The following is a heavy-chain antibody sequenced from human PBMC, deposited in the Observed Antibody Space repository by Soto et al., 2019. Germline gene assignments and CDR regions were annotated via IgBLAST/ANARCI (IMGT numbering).Heavy chain of an antibody. V-gene: IGHV4-59*01. CDR3: ARDLWGYCGTDCYPLDV. D-gene: IGHD2-21*02. Sequence: SETLSLTCTVSGGSISRYYWSWIRQPPGKGPEWIGYLYNTGSTIYNPSLKSRVTISVDTSKNQFSLKLNSLTAADTAVYYCARDLWGYCGTDCYPLDVWGQGTTVTVS. CDR2: LYNTGST. CDR1: GGSISRYY. J-gene: IGHJ6*02.